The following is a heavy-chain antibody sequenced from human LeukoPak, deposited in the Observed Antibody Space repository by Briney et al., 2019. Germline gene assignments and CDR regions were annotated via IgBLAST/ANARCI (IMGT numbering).Heavy chain of an antibody. J-gene: IGHJ5*02. V-gene: IGHV4-61*01. Sequence: SETLSLTCTVSGYSISSGYFWGWIRQTPGQGLGGIGYIYYSGSTNYNPSLKSRVTISVDTSKNQFSLKLSSVTAADTAVYYCARDSVTMVRGVIISWFDPWGQGTLVTVSS. CDR3: ARDSVTMVRGVIISWFDP. CDR2: IYYSGST. CDR1: GYSISSGYF. D-gene: IGHD3-10*01.